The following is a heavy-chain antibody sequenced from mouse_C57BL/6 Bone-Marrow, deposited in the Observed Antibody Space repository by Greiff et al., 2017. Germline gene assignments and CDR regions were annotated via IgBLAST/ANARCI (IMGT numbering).Heavy chain of an antibody. D-gene: IGHD1-1*01. CDR1: GYTFTSYW. CDR2: IDPSDSET. V-gene: IGHV1-52*01. Sequence: QVQLQQPGAELVRPGSSVKLSCKASGYTFTSYWMHWVKQRPIQGLEWIGNIDPSDSETHYNQKFKDKATLTVDKSSSTAYMQLSSLKSEDSAVYYCARRGFYFLDYWGQGTTLTVSS. J-gene: IGHJ2*01. CDR3: ARRGFYFLDY.